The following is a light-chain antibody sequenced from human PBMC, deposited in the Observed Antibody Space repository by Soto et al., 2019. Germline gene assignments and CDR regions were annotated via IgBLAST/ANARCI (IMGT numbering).Light chain of an antibody. V-gene: IGKV1-39*01. Sequence: DIQMTQSPSPLSASVGDRVTITCRATQSISSYLNWYQQQPGEAPKLLIYAASILQSGVPSRFSGSGSGTDFTLTISSLQPGDFATYFCQQTFNTPRTFGQGTELELK. CDR3: QQTFNTPRT. CDR1: QSISSY. J-gene: IGKJ2*01. CDR2: AAS.